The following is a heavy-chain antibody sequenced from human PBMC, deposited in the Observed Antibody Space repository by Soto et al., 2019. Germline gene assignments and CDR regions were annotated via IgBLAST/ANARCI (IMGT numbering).Heavy chain of an antibody. Sequence: GVSVKVSCKASGYTFTSYAMHWVRQAPGQRLEWMGWINAGNGNTKYSQKFQGRVTITRDTSASTAYMELSSLRSEDTAVYYCARSPGYSYGDYWGQGILVTVSS. D-gene: IGHD5-18*01. V-gene: IGHV1-3*01. J-gene: IGHJ4*02. CDR2: INAGNGNT. CDR3: ARSPGYSYGDY. CDR1: GYTFTSYA.